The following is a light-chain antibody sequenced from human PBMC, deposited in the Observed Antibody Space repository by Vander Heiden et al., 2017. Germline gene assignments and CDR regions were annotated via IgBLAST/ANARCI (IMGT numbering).Light chain of an antibody. Sequence: QSVLPQPPSASGTPGQRVTISCSGSNSNIEFNFVYWYQQLPGTAPKLLIYDNTHRPSGVPDRFSCSKSGTSASLAISGLRSEDEADYYCAAWDDRLNSRVFGGGTKLTVL. J-gene: IGLJ3*02. CDR1: NSNIEFNF. CDR3: AAWDDRLNSRV. V-gene: IGLV1-47*02. CDR2: DNT.